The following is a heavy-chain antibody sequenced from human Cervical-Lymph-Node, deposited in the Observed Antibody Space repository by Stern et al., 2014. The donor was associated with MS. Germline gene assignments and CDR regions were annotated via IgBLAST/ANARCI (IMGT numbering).Heavy chain of an antibody. Sequence: QVQLVQSGPGLVKPSETLSLTCAVSGGSISSRYWGWIRQPPGKGLEWIGLISHSGDTKYNPSLTSRVTISLATSKNQFSLKVTSVTAADTAVYYCARLSTAVDFWGQGTLVTVSS. V-gene: IGHV4-59*08. CDR1: GGSISSRY. J-gene: IGHJ4*02. CDR2: ISHSGDT. CDR3: ARLSTAVDF.